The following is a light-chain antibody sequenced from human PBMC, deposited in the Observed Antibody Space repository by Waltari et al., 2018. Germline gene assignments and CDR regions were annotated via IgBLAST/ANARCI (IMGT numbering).Light chain of an antibody. CDR2: AAS. Sequence: IQLTQSPSSLSASVGDRVTITCRASQGIGSYLAWYQQKPGKAPKLLIYAASPLKNAVPSRFSGSGFGTDFTLTISSLQPEDFATYYCQQSNSYPFTFGPGTKVDIK. V-gene: IGKV1-9*01. J-gene: IGKJ3*01. CDR3: QQSNSYPFT. CDR1: QGIGSY.